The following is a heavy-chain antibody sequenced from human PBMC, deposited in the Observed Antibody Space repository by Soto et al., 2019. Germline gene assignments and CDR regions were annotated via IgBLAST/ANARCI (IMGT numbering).Heavy chain of an antibody. Sequence: SETLSLICDVSGASFSNNNWWSWVRQPPGEGLEWIGEMHHIGNTNYNPTLKSRVTMSVDTSKNQFFLKLNSVTAADTAVYYCTKNSAYALDYWGQGILVTVSS. D-gene: IGHD5-12*01. CDR1: GASFSNNNW. CDR2: MHHIGNT. CDR3: TKNSAYALDY. J-gene: IGHJ4*02. V-gene: IGHV4-4*02.